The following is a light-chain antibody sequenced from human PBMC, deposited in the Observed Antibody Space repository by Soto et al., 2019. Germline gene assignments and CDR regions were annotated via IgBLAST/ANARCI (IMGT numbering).Light chain of an antibody. CDR3: SSYGNSGTLV. Sequence: QSALTQPASVSGSPGQSITISCTGSSSDVGGYNFVSWYQQHPGKAPKLIIYQVSNRPSGVSNHFSGSKSDNTASLTISGLQAEDEADYFCSSYGNSGTLVFGGGTKLTVL. V-gene: IGLV2-14*01. J-gene: IGLJ3*02. CDR1: SSDVGGYNF. CDR2: QVS.